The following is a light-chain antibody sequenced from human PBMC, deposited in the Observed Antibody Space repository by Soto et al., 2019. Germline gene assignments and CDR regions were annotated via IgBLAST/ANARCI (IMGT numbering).Light chain of an antibody. CDR2: DAS. Sequence: DIQMTQSPSTLSASVGDRVTITCRASQSISSWLAWYQQKPGKAPKLLIYDASSLESGVPSRFSGSGSGTEFTLTISSLQPDDFATYYCQQYKSYWTFGQVTKVEIK. V-gene: IGKV1-5*01. J-gene: IGKJ1*01. CDR3: QQYKSYWT. CDR1: QSISSW.